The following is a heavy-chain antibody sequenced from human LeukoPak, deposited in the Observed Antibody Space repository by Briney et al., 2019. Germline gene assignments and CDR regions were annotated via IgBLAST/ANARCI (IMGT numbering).Heavy chain of an antibody. Sequence: ASVKVSCKASGYTFTSYDINWVRQATGQGLEWMGWMNPNSGNTGYAQKFQGRVTITRNTSISTAYMELSSLRSEDTAVYYCARDMGHYDSSGYQRGGFDYWGQGTLVTVSS. CDR3: ARDMGHYDSSGYQRGGFDY. CDR1: GYTFTSYD. D-gene: IGHD3-22*01. J-gene: IGHJ4*02. V-gene: IGHV1-8*03. CDR2: MNPNSGNT.